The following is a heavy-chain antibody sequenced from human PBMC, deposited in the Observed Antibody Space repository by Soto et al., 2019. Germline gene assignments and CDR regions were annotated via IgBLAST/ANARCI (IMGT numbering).Heavy chain of an antibody. D-gene: IGHD1-7*01. CDR1: GYTFTSYG. Sequence: ASVKVSCKASGYTFTSYGISWVRQAPGQGLEWMGWISAYNGNTNYAQKLQGRVTMTTDTSTSTAYMELRSLRSDDTAVYYCARELELTPPYNWFDPWGQGTLVTSPQ. V-gene: IGHV1-18*01. CDR2: ISAYNGNT. J-gene: IGHJ5*02. CDR3: ARELELTPPYNWFDP.